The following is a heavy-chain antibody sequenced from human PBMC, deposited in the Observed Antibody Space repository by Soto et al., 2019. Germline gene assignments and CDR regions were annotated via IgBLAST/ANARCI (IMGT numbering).Heavy chain of an antibody. Sequence: GGSLRLSCAASGFTFSSYAMSWVRQAPGKELEWVSAISGSGGSTYYADSVKGRFTISRDNSKNTLYLQMNSLRAEDTAVYYCAKDLQKYSSGWFPIDYWGQGTLVTVSS. CDR1: GFTFSSYA. V-gene: IGHV3-23*01. J-gene: IGHJ4*02. D-gene: IGHD6-19*01. CDR2: ISGSGGST. CDR3: AKDLQKYSSGWFPIDY.